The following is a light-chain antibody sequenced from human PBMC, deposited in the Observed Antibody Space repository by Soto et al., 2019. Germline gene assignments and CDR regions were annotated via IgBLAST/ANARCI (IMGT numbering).Light chain of an antibody. Sequence: LTQSTATLSMSSGERATLACSSSQSVSSYLAWYQQKPGQAPRLLIYDTSNRATGVPARLSGSGSGTDFTLTISSLEPEDCAIYYCQPRQYWPPIPFGQGTRLEIK. J-gene: IGKJ5*01. V-gene: IGKV3-11*01. CDR3: QPRQYWPPIP. CDR1: QSVSSY. CDR2: DTS.